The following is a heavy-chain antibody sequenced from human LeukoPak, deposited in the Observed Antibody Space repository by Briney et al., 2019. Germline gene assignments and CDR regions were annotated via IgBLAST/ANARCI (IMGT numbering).Heavy chain of an antibody. CDR2: IYYSGST. CDR1: GGSISSYY. Sequence: VKPSETLSLTCTVSGGSISSYYWSWIRQPPGKGLEWIGYIYYSGSTNYNPSLKSRVTISVDTSKNQFSLKLSSVTAADTAVYYCARTHEYFDYWGQGTLLTISS. V-gene: IGHV4-59*01. J-gene: IGHJ4*02. CDR3: ARTHEYFDY.